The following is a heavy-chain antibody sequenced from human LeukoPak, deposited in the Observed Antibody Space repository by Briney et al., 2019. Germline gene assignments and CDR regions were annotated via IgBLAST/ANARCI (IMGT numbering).Heavy chain of an antibody. D-gene: IGHD6-19*01. J-gene: IGHJ3*02. CDR2: INPNSGGT. CDR3: ARAFVYVAVADNAFDI. Sequence: VSVKVSCKASGYTFTGYYMHWVRQAPGQGLEWMGWINPNSGGTNYAQKLQGRVTMTTDTSTSTAYMELRSLRSDDTAVYYCARAFVYVAVADNAFDIWGQGTMVTVSS. V-gene: IGHV1-2*02. CDR1: GYTFTGYY.